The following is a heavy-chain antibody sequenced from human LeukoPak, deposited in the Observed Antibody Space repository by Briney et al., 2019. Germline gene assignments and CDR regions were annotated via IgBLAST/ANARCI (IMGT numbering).Heavy chain of an antibody. CDR3: ARVVGATPDNYFDY. CDR1: GGTISSGGYY. V-gene: IGHV4-31*03. Sequence: PSETLSLTCTVSGGTISSGGYYWSWNRQHPGKGLEWIGYIYYSRSTYYNPSLKSRVTISVDTSKNQFSLKLSSVTAADTAVYYCARVVGATPDNYFDYWGQGGLVTVCS. CDR2: IYYSRST. J-gene: IGHJ4*02. D-gene: IGHD1-26*01.